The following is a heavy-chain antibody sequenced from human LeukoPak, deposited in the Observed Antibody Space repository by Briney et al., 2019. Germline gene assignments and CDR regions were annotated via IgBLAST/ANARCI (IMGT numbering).Heavy chain of an antibody. Sequence: GGSLRLSCAASGFTFSSYAMSWVRQAPGKGPEWVSTISGSGDRTYYVDSVKGRFTISRDNAENSLYLQMNSLRAEDTAVYYCAREGVHCSGRSCLKAYWGQGTQVTVSS. D-gene: IGHD2-15*01. J-gene: IGHJ4*02. V-gene: IGHV3-23*01. CDR3: AREGVHCSGRSCLKAY. CDR2: ISGSGDRT. CDR1: GFTFSSYA.